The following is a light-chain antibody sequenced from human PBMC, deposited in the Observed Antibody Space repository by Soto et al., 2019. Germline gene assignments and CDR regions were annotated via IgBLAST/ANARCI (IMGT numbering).Light chain of an antibody. Sequence: EIVLTQSPATLSLSPGERATLSCRASQSVSSYLAWYQQKPAQAPRLLIYDASDRATGIPARFSGSGSGTDFTLTSSSLEPEDFAVYYCQQRSNWPTFGGGTKVEIK. CDR3: QQRSNWPT. J-gene: IGKJ4*01. CDR2: DAS. CDR1: QSVSSY. V-gene: IGKV3-11*01.